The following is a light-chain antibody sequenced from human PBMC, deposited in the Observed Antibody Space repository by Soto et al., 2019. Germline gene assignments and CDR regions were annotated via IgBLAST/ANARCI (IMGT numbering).Light chain of an antibody. CDR3: QQYGSPTWT. CDR2: GAS. CDR1: QSVSISY. Sequence: EIVLTQSPGTLSLSPGERGTLSCRASQSVSISYLAWYQQKPGQAPRLLIYGASSRATGIPDRFSGSGSGTDFTLTISRLEPEDLAVYYCQQYGSPTWTFGQGTKVEIK. J-gene: IGKJ1*01. V-gene: IGKV3-20*01.